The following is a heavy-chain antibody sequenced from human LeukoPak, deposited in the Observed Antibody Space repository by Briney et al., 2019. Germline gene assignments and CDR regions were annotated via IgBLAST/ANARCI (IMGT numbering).Heavy chain of an antibody. Sequence: PGGSLRLSCAASGFTFSSYGMHWVRQAPGKGLEWVAFIRYDGSNKYYADSVKGLFTISRDNSKNTLYLQMNSLRAEDTAVYYCAKVPYYDILTRGYYYYYMDVWGKGTTVTVSS. J-gene: IGHJ6*03. CDR3: AKVPYYDILTRGYYYYYMDV. V-gene: IGHV3-30*02. CDR1: GFTFSSYG. D-gene: IGHD3-9*01. CDR2: IRYDGSNK.